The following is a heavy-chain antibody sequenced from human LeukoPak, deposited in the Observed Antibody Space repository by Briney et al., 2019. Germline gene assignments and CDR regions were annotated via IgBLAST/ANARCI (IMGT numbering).Heavy chain of an antibody. CDR1: GYTFTGYY. D-gene: IGHD6-13*01. V-gene: IGHV1-2*02. J-gene: IGHJ5*02. CDR2: INPYSGDT. Sequence: ASVKVSCKASGYTFTGYYVHWVRQAPGQGLEWMGWINPYSGDTNYAQKFQGRVTMTRDTSISTAYMELSRLRSDDTAVYYCASKRSSSSWYEWFDPWGQGTLVTVSS. CDR3: ASKRSSSSWYEWFDP.